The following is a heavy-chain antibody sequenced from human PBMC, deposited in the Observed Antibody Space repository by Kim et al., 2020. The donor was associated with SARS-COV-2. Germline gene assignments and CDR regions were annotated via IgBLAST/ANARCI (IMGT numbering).Heavy chain of an antibody. Sequence: NPSLTSRVTISVDTSKNQFSLKLSSVTAADTAVYYCAQGAVATYYYYMDVWGKGTTVTVSS. J-gene: IGHJ6*03. V-gene: IGHV4-59*01. CDR3: AQGAVATYYYYMDV. D-gene: IGHD6-19*01.